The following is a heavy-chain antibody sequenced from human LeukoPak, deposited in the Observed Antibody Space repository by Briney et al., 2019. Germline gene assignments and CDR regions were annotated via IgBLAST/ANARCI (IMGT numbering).Heavy chain of an antibody. D-gene: IGHD6-19*01. J-gene: IGHJ3*02. CDR1: GGSMSSSSYY. V-gene: IGHV4-39*02. CDR3: ARDGPNASGWIRDAFDI. CDR2: IYYSGST. Sequence: PSETLSLTCTVSGGSMSSSSYYWGWIRQPPGKGLEWIGSIYYSGSTYYNPSLKSRVTISVDTSKNQFSLKLSSVTAADTAVYYCARDGPNASGWIRDAFDIWGQGTMVTVS.